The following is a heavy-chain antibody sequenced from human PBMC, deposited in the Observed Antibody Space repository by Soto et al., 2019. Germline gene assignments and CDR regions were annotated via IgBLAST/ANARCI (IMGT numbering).Heavy chain of an antibody. D-gene: IGHD3-22*01. CDR2: ISGSGGCT. J-gene: IGHJ3*02. CDR1: GFTFSSYA. CDR3: AGGYDSSGYYLTPFDAFDI. Sequence: GGSLRLSCAASGFTFSSYAMSWVRQAPGKGLEWVSAISGSGGCTYYADSVKGRFTIARDNAKNTLYLQMNSLRAEDTAVYYCAGGYDSSGYYLTPFDAFDIWGQGTMVTVSS. V-gene: IGHV3-23*01.